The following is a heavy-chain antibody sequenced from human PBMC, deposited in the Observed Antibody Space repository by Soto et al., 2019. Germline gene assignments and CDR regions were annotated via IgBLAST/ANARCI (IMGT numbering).Heavy chain of an antibody. CDR1: GGTFSSYT. Sequence: ASVKVSCKASGGTFSSYTISWVRQAPGQGLEWMGRIIPILGIANYAQKFQGRVTITADKSTSTAYMELSSLRSEDTAVYYCARGNPYYDILTGPYGMDVWGQGTTVTVSS. J-gene: IGHJ6*02. CDR3: ARGNPYYDILTGPYGMDV. D-gene: IGHD3-9*01. CDR2: IIPILGIA. V-gene: IGHV1-69*02.